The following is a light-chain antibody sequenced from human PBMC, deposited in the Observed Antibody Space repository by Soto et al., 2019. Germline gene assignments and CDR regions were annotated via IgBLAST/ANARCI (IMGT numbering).Light chain of an antibody. CDR3: QQRSNWPPIT. V-gene: IGKV3-11*01. J-gene: IGKJ5*01. CDR2: DAS. CDR1: QRVSNH. Sequence: ETVMTQSPVTLSVSPGVTATLSCRASQRVSNHFAWYQQKPGQAPRLLIYDASRRATGIPDRFSGSGSGTDFTLTISSLEPEDFAVYYCQQRSNWPPITFGQGTRLEI.